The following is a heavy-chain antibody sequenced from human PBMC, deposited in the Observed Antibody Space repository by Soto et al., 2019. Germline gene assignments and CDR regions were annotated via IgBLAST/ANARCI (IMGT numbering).Heavy chain of an antibody. Sequence: GGSLRLSCTASGFSVNDNYMAWVRQAPGKSPEWVAVIFTRGTAHYADSVTGRFTFSRDNSKRTLDLQLNNLRAEDTAVYYCTKLWGYYFESWGQGTLVTVSS. CDR2: IFTRGTA. D-gene: IGHD3-22*01. J-gene: IGHJ4*02. CDR3: TKLWGYYFES. CDR1: GFSVNDNY. V-gene: IGHV3-53*01.